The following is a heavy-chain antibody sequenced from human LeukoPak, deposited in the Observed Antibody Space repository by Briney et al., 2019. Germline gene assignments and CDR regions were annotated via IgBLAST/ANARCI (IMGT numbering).Heavy chain of an antibody. D-gene: IGHD3-16*02. CDR1: GYTFTSYG. Sequence: ASVKVSCKACGYTFTSYGISWVRQAPGQGLEWMGWISAYNGNKNYAQKLQGRVTMTTDTSTSTAYMELRSLRSDDTAVYYCARVVITFGGVIVTPGDYWGQGTLVTVSS. CDR3: ARVVITFGGVIVTPGDY. V-gene: IGHV1-18*01. J-gene: IGHJ4*02. CDR2: ISAYNGNK.